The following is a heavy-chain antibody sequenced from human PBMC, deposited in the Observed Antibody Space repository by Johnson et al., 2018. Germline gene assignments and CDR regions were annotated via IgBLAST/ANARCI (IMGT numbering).Heavy chain of an antibody. D-gene: IGHD3-22*01. CDR2: IVVGSGNT. CDR3: AARSRSHQYYYDSRGYPDAFDI. J-gene: IGHJ3*02. V-gene: IGHV1-58*01. CDR1: GFTFTSSA. Sequence: QLVESGPEVKKPGTSVKVSCKASGFTFTSSAVQWVRQARGQRLEWIGWIVVGSGNTNYAQKFQERVTITRDMSTSTAYMELSSLGAEDPAVYYGAARSRSHQYYYDSRGYPDAFDIWGQGTMVTVSS.